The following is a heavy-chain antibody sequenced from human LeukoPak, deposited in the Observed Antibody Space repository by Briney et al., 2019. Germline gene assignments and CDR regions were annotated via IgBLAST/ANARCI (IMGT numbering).Heavy chain of an antibody. CDR3: AREGYSYGYDP. CDR2: INPSGGST. D-gene: IGHD5-18*01. Sequence: ASVKVSCKASGYTFTSYYMHWVRQAPGQGLEWMGIINPSGGSTSYAQKFQGRVTMTRDTSISTAYMELSRLRSDDTAVYYCAREGYSYGYDPWGQGTLVTVSS. CDR1: GYTFTSYY. J-gene: IGHJ5*02. V-gene: IGHV1-46*01.